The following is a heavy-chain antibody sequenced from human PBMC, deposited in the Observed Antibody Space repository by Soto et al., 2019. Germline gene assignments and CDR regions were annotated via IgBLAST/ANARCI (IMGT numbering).Heavy chain of an antibody. Sequence: PSETLSLTCTFSVGSISSYYWSCIRHPPGKGLEWIGYIYYSGSTNYNPSLKSRVTISVDTSKNQFSLKLSSVTAADTAVYYCAKGSRRNYYDSSLWFDPGGQGNRVTVS. CDR2: IYYSGST. CDR3: AKGSRRNYYDSSLWFDP. J-gene: IGHJ5*02. CDR1: VGSISSYY. V-gene: IGHV4-59*01. D-gene: IGHD3-22*01.